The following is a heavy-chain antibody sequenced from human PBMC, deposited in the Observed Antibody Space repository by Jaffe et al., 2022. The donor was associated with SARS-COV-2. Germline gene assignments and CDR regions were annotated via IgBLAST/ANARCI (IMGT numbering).Heavy chain of an antibody. CDR1: GGSIKIPNYY. J-gene: IGHJ3*02. CDR3: ARRGIYCSGGSCQDDAFDI. CDR2: VYYSGST. Sequence: QLRLQESGPGLVKPSETLSLTCTVSGGSIKIPNYYWGWIRQPPGKGLEWIGTVYYSGSTYYNPSLKSRVTISVDTSKSQFSLKLNSVNATDTAVYFCARRGIYCSGGSCQDDAFDIWGQGRMVTVSS. V-gene: IGHV4-39*01. D-gene: IGHD2-15*01.